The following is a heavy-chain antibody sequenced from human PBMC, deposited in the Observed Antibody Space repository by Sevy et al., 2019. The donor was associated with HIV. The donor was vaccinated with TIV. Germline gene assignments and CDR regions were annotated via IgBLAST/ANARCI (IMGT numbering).Heavy chain of an antibody. D-gene: IGHD2-8*01. CDR2: LAFGCGEI. V-gene: IGHV3-23*01. Sequence: GSLRLSCAASGFTFSKDSMSWVRQPPGKGLEWVSTLAFGCGEINYADSVKGRFTISRDNSKSSVYLQMNNLRPEDTAVYYCAREGCTKPHDYWGQGTLVTVSS. CDR1: GFTFSKDS. CDR3: AREGCTKPHDY. J-gene: IGHJ4*02.